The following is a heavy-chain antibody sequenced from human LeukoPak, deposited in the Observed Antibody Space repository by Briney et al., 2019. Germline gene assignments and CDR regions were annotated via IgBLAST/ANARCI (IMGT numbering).Heavy chain of an antibody. CDR3: ARAQGYYDSSGYQRRTYFDY. J-gene: IGHJ4*02. Sequence: GGSLRLSCAASGFTFSNYAMSWVRQAPGKGLEWVAVIWYDGSNKYYADSVKGRFTISRDNSKNTLYLQMNSLRAEDTAVYYCARAQGYYDSSGYQRRTYFDYWGQGTLVTVSS. D-gene: IGHD3-22*01. CDR1: GFTFSNYA. V-gene: IGHV3-33*08. CDR2: IWYDGSNK.